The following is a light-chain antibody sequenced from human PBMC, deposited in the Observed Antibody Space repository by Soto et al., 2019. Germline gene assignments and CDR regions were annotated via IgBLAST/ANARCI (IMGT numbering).Light chain of an antibody. CDR3: PARSSWPFN. Sequence: EVVLTQSPATLSLSPGEGATLSCRAIQSVGNYLAWYQQKPGQAPSLLIYATSNRATVIPARFSGRGSGTDLTLTISSLEAEDFAGYYRPARSSWPFNFGPGTKVDIK. J-gene: IGKJ3*01. CDR1: QSVGNY. V-gene: IGKV3-11*01. CDR2: ATS.